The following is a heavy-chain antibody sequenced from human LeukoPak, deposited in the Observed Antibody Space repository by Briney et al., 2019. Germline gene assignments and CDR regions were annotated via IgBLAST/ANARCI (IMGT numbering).Heavy chain of an antibody. J-gene: IGHJ3*02. D-gene: IGHD2-8*02. CDR2: IYYSGST. Sequence: MPSQTLSLTCTVSGGSISSGDYYWSWIRQPPGKGLEWIGYIYYSGSTNYNPSLKSRVTISVDTSKNQFSLKVNSVTAADTAVYYCARQLSTWHVGGVFDIWGQGTTVIVSS. V-gene: IGHV4-61*08. CDR3: ARQLSTWHVGGVFDI. CDR1: GGSISSGDYY.